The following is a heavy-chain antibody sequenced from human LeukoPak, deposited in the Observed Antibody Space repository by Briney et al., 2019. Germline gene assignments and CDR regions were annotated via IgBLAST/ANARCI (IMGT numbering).Heavy chain of an antibody. Sequence: GASVKVSCKASGGTFSSYAISWVRQAPGQGLEWMGGIIPIFGTANYAQKFQGRVTITADESTSTAYMELSSLRSEDTAVYYCARVRVDSGYDYYYYYYMDVWGKGTTVTISS. V-gene: IGHV1-69*13. CDR2: IIPIFGTA. CDR3: ARVRVDSGYDYYYYYYMDV. D-gene: IGHD5-12*01. CDR1: GGTFSSYA. J-gene: IGHJ6*03.